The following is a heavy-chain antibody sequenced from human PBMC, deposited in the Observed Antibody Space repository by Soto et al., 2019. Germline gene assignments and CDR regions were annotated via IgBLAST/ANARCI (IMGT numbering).Heavy chain of an antibody. CDR1: GGSIYSYY. V-gene: IGHV4-59*01. CDR2: VYYSGST. Sequence: SETLSLTCTVSGGSIYSYYWSWIRQPPGQGLEWIGYVYYSGSTNYNPSLKSRVTISIDTSKKQFSLNLSSVTAADTAVYYCARDRDYYDSSGYSWDYWGRGILVTVSS. CDR3: ARDRDYYDSSGYSWDY. J-gene: IGHJ4*01. D-gene: IGHD3-22*01.